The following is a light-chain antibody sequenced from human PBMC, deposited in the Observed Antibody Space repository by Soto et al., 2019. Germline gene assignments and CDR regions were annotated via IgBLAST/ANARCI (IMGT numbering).Light chain of an antibody. CDR2: GNS. V-gene: IGLV1-40*01. J-gene: IGLJ3*02. CDR1: SSNIGAGYD. CDR3: QSYDSSLSDWV. Sequence: QSVLTQPPSVSGAPGQRVTISCTGSSSNIGAGYDVRWYQQLPGTAPKLLIYGNSNRPSGVPDRFSGSKSGTSASLAITGLQAEDEADYYCQSYDSSLSDWVFGGGTQLTVL.